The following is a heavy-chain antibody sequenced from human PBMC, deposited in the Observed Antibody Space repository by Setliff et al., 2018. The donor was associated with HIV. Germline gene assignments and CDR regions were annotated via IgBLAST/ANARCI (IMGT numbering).Heavy chain of an antibody. D-gene: IGHD6-13*01. CDR3: ACGAAAGTDYYYYYYMDV. V-gene: IGHV4-39*01. CDR1: GGSIRSSTYY. Sequence: LSLTCTVSGGSIRSSTYYWGWIRQSPGKGLEWIGSLHYSGNTYYNPSLKSRVTISVDTSKNQFSLKLSPVTAADTAVYYCACGAAAGTDYYYYYYMDVWGKGTTVTVSS. CDR2: LHYSGNT. J-gene: IGHJ6*03.